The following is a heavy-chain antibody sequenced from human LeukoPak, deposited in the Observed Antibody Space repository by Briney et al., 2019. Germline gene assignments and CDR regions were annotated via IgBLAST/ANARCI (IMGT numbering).Heavy chain of an antibody. CDR3: ARHYYGSGSFDY. CDR2: IDWDDDK. V-gene: IGHV2-70*11. J-gene: IGHJ4*02. Sequence: SGPTLVNPTQTLTLTCTFSGFSLSTSGVGVGWIRQPPGKALEWLARIDWDDDKYYSTSLKTRLTISKDTSKNQVVLTMTNMDPVDTATYFCARHYYGSGSFDYWGQGTLVTVSS. D-gene: IGHD3-10*01. CDR1: GFSLSTSGVG.